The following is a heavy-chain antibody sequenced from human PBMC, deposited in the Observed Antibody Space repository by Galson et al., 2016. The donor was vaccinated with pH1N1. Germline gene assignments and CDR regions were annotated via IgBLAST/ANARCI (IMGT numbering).Heavy chain of an antibody. D-gene: IGHD3-22*01. CDR1: GYRFTTYD. CDR2: MNPNSGNA. V-gene: IGHV1-8*03. CDR3: TRGLLHYYDSDGHPPNRFDP. J-gene: IGHJ5*02. Sequence: SVKVSCKASGYRFTTYDINWVRQATGQGLEWMGWMNPNSGNAGYAQRFQGRVNFTRNISISTAYMELSSLRSEDTAVYFCTRGLLHYYDSDGHPPNRFDPWGQGTLVTVSS.